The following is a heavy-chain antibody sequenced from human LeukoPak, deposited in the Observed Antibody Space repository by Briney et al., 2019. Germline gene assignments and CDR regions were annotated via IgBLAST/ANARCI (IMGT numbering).Heavy chain of an antibody. J-gene: IGHJ6*02. CDR2: IYPGDSDT. D-gene: IGHD1-26*01. V-gene: IGHV5-51*01. CDR3: ARRGSSGDYYYYGMDV. CDR1: GYSFTRDW. Sequence: GESLKISCKGSGYSFTRDWIGWVRQMPGKGLERTGIIYPGDSDTRYSPSFQGQVTISADKSISTAYLQWSSLKASDTAMYYCARRGSSGDYYYYGMDVWGQGTTVTVSS.